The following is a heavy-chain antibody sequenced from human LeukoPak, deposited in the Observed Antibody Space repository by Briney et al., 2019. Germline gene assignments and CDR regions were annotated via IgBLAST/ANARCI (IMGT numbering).Heavy chain of an antibody. CDR1: GFTFSTYT. D-gene: IGHD4-23*01. J-gene: IGHJ4*02. CDR3: AKARTPVTSYFDK. CDR2: ISGADDG. V-gene: IGHV3-23*01. Sequence: PGASLTLSCAASGFTFSTYTMSWVRQAPGKGLEWFSAISGADDGYYADSVKGRFTISRDNSKNTLYLQMNSLRAEDTAVYYCAKARTPVTSYFDKWGQGTLVTVSS.